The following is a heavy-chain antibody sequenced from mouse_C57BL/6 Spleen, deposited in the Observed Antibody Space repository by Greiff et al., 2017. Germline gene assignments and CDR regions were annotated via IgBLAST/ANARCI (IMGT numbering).Heavy chain of an antibody. CDR2: FDPENGDP. V-gene: IGHV14-4*01. CDR1: GFNIKDDY. D-gene: IGHD2-1*01. Sequence: EVQLQQSGAELVRPGASVKLSCTASGFNIKDDYMHWVKQRPEQGLEWIGWFDPENGDPEYASKFQGKATITADTSSNTAYLQLSSLTSEDTAVYYCTTNGNYFFDYWGQGTTLTVAS. CDR3: TTNGNYFFDY. J-gene: IGHJ2*01.